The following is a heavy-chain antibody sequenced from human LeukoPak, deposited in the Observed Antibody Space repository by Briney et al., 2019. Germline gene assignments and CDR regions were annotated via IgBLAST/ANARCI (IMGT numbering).Heavy chain of an antibody. Sequence: PSQTLSLTCTVSGGSISSGDYYWSWIRQHPGKGLEWIGYIYYSGSTYYNPSLKSRVTISVDTSKNQFSLKLSSVTAADTAVYYCASTNWNYAWAGFDYWGQGTLVTVSS. J-gene: IGHJ4*02. D-gene: IGHD1-7*01. V-gene: IGHV4-31*03. CDR2: IYYSGST. CDR3: ASTNWNYAWAGFDY. CDR1: GGSISSGDYY.